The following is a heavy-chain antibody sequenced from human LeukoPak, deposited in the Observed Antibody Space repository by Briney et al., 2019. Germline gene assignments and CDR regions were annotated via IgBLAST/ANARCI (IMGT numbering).Heavy chain of an antibody. D-gene: IGHD3-16*01. J-gene: IGHJ4*02. CDR3: ARAPPAGRPGVSGRGRGFYFDY. CDR1: GGTFSSYA. V-gene: IGHV1-69*04. Sequence: SVKVSCKASGGTFSSYAISWVRQAPGQGLEWMGRIIPILGIANYAQKFQGRVTITADKSTSTAYMELSSLRSEDTAVYYCARAPPAGRPGVSGRGRGFYFDYWGQGTLVTVSS. CDR2: IIPILGIA.